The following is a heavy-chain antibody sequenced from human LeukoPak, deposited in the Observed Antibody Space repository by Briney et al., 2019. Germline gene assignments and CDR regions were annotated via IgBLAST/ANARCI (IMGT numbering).Heavy chain of an antibody. D-gene: IGHD4-17*01. CDR1: GFTVSSNY. CDR3: ARNYGDYYYYGMDV. J-gene: IGHJ6*02. Sequence: GGSLRLSCAASGFTVSSNYMSWVRQAPGKGLEWVSVIYSGGGTYYADSVKGRFTISSDNSKNTLYLQMNSLRAEDMAVYYCARNYGDYYYYGMDVWGQGTTVTVSS. CDR2: IYSGGGT. V-gene: IGHV3-66*01.